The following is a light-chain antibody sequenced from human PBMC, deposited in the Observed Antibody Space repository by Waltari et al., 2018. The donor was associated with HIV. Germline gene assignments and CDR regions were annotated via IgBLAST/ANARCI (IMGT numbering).Light chain of an antibody. CDR2: MNT. J-gene: IGLJ3*02. CDR1: NSTTGAPYD. Sequence: QSVLTQPPSVSGAPGRSVIITCTGTNSTTGAPYDVPSYQQLPGAAPKLLIAMNTNRPSGVRDRLSVARSGTSASLAITGLQAGDEADYYCQSYDTSLGASVFGGGTKLTVL. V-gene: IGLV1-40*01. CDR3: QSYDTSLGASV.